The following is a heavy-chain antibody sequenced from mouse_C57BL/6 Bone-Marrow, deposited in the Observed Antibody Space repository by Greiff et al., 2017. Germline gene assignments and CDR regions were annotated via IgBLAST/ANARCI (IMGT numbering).Heavy chain of an antibody. CDR2: IDPSDSYT. V-gene: IGHV1-50*01. Sequence: QVQLQQPGAELVKPGASVKLSCKASGYTFTSYWMQWVKQRPGQGLEWIGEIDPSDSYTNYNPKFQGKATLAVGTSSSTAYMQLSSLTSEDSAVYYCAREDSNCGFAYWGQGTLVTVSA. D-gene: IGHD2-5*01. CDR1: GYTFTSYW. J-gene: IGHJ3*01. CDR3: AREDSNCGFAY.